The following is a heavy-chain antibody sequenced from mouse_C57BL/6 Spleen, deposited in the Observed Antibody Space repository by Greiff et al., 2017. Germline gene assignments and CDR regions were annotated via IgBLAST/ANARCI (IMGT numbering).Heavy chain of an antibody. J-gene: IGHJ3*01. V-gene: IGHV1-52*01. Sequence: QVHVKQPGAELVRPGSSVKLSCKASGYTFTSYWMHWVKQRPIQGLEWIGNIDPSDSETHYNQKFKDKATLTVDKSSSTAYMHLSSLTSADSAVYYCATWDLAYWGQGTLVTVSA. CDR3: ATWDLAY. CDR1: GYTFTSYW. CDR2: IDPSDSET. D-gene: IGHD4-1*01.